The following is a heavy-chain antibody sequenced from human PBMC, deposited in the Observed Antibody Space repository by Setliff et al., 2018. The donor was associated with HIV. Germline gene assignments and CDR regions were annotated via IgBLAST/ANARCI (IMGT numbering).Heavy chain of an antibody. Sequence: ASVKVSCKTSAYTFNSYYMHWIRQAPRQGLEWMGLIGPSGSSTTYAQNFQGRVTMSRDTSTNTVYMELSSLRSEDTAVYYCARDHIAARSVDYWGQGTLVTVSS. CDR2: IGPSGSST. CDR3: ARDHIAARSVDY. V-gene: IGHV1-46*02. CDR1: AYTFNSYY. D-gene: IGHD6-6*01. J-gene: IGHJ4*02.